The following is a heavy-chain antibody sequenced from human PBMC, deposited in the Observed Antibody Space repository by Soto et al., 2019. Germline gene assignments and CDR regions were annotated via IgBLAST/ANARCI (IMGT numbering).Heavy chain of an antibody. Sequence: QVQLVQSGAEVEKPGASVKISCKASGYSFTSQYVHWVRQAPGQGLEWMGIINPNGGSTTYAQKFQGSVAKNEGNLQTPRHMEVSSRPFGVAAVYYCAGGQWERPGGGGTEPLDIWGQGTMVTVAS. CDR1: GYSFTSQY. CDR2: INPNGGST. V-gene: IGHV1-46*01. J-gene: IGHJ3*02. D-gene: IGHD1-1*01. CDR3: AGGQWERPGGGGTEPLDI.